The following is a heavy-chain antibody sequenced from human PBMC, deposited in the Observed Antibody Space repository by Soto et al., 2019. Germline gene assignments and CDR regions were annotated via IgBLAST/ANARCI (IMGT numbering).Heavy chain of an antibody. CDR3: TRDRRGSFYYYYGMDV. CDR1: GFTFGDYS. Sequence: GGSLRLSCTASGFTFGDYSMSWFRQAPGKGLEWVGFIRSKAYGGTTEYAASVKGRFTISRDDSKSIAYLQMNSLKTEDTAVYYCTRDRRGSFYYYYGMDVWGQGTTVTVSS. CDR2: IRSKAYGGTT. V-gene: IGHV3-49*03. J-gene: IGHJ6*02. D-gene: IGHD1-26*01.